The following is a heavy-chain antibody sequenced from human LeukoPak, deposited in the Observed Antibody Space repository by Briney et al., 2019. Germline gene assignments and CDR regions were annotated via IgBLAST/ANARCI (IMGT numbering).Heavy chain of an antibody. D-gene: IGHD6-13*01. J-gene: IGHJ5*02. CDR3: AKGYSSSENH. CDR2: IRYDGSNK. CDR1: GFTFSSFG. Sequence: GGSLRLSCAASGFTFSSFGMHWVRQAPGKGLEWVAFIRYDGSNKYYADSVKGRFTISRDNSKNTLYLQMNSLRAEDTAVYYCAKGYSSSENHWGQGTLVTVSS. V-gene: IGHV3-30*02.